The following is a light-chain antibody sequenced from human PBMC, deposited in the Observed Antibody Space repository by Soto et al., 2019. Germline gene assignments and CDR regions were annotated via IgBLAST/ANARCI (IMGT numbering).Light chain of an antibody. V-gene: IGLV1-44*01. CDR3: ATWDDSLNGYV. CDR1: NSNVGGNT. CDR2: GNN. Sequence: QSVLTQPPSASGTPGQRVTISCSGSNSNVGGNTVHWYQHLPGTAPKLLIYGNNQRPSGVPDRFSGSTSGTSASLAISGLRSEDESDYYCATWDDSLNGYVFGTGTNVTVL. J-gene: IGLJ1*01.